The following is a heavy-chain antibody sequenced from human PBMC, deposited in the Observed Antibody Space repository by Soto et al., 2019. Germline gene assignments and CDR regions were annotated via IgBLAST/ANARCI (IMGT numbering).Heavy chain of an antibody. Sequence: PGGSLRLSCAASGFTFDDYAMHWVRQAPGKGLEWVSGISWNSGTIGYSDSVKGRFTISRDNAKNSLYLQMNSLRTEDTALYFCAKDLSPYIAAAGTGGFFDFWGQGTLVTVPS. CDR1: GFTFDDYA. V-gene: IGHV3-9*01. D-gene: IGHD6-13*01. CDR2: ISWNSGTI. J-gene: IGHJ4*02. CDR3: AKDLSPYIAAAGTGGFFDF.